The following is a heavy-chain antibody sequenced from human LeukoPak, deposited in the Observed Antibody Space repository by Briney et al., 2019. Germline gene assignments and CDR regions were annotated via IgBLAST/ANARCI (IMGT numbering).Heavy chain of an antibody. D-gene: IGHD4-23*01. Sequence: SETLSLTCTVSGGSINTYYWSWIRQPPGKGLEWIGYVSDSESTNYNPSLKSRVTISRDTSKNQVSLKLSSVTAADTAVYFCARHPGWELRRFDYWGQGTLVTVSS. CDR2: VSDSEST. V-gene: IGHV4-59*08. J-gene: IGHJ4*02. CDR1: GGSINTYY. CDR3: ARHPGWELRRFDY.